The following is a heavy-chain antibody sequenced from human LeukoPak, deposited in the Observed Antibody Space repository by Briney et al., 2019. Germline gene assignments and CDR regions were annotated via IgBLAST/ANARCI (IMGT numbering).Heavy chain of an antibody. CDR1: GFSFGDYA. D-gene: IGHD1-1*01. Sequence: GGSLRLSCTASGFSFGDYAMSWFHQAPGKGLEWVGFIRTKPYGGTTEYAASVKGRFTISRDDSKSIAYLQMNSLTTEDTAVYYCTRGGTTKYYFDYWGQETLVTVSS. CDR3: TRGGTTKYYFDY. CDR2: IRTKPYGGTT. J-gene: IGHJ4*02. V-gene: IGHV3-49*03.